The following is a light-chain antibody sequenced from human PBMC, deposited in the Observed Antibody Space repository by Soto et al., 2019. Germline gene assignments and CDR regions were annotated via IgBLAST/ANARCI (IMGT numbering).Light chain of an antibody. V-gene: IGLV2-8*01. CDR3: SSYAGSNSPFV. CDR1: SSDIGDYNY. CDR2: EVS. Sequence: QSVLTQPPSASGSPGQSVTISCTGTSSDIGDYNYVSRYQQHPGKAPKLMIYEVSKRPSGVPDRFSGSKSGNTASLTVSGLQAEDEADYYCSSYAGSNSPFVFGSGTKVTVL. J-gene: IGLJ1*01.